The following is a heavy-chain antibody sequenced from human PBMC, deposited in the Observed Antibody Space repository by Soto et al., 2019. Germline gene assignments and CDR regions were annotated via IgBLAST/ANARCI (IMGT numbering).Heavy chain of an antibody. J-gene: IGHJ6*02. D-gene: IGHD1-26*01. CDR3: ATQEGDGYYPDYGMDV. Sequence: KSSETLSLTCTVSCGSISSGGYYWSWIRQHPGKGLEWIGYIYYSGSTYYNPSLKSRVTISVDTSKNQFSLKLSSVTAADTAVYYCATQEGDGYYPDYGMDVWGQGTTVTVSS. V-gene: IGHV4-31*03. CDR1: CGSISSGGYY. CDR2: IYYSGST.